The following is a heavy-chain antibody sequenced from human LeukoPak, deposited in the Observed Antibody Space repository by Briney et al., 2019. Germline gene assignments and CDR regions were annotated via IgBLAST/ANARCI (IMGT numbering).Heavy chain of an antibody. CDR1: GFTYGTYG. CDR2: ISGSGGST. V-gene: IGHV3-23*01. Sequence: GGSLRLSCAASGFTYGTYGMSWVRQAPGKGLEWVAVISGSGGSTYYADSVKGRFTISRDNSKNTLYLQMNSPRAEDTAVYYCAETAAGDYWGQGTLVTVSS. J-gene: IGHJ4*02. D-gene: IGHD6-13*01. CDR3: AETAAGDY.